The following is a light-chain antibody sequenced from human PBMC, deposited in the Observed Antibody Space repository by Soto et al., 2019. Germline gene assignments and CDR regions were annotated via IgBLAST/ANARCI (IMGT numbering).Light chain of an antibody. Sequence: QSALTQPASVSGSPGQSITISCTGTSSDVGSYNLVSWYQQHPGKAPKLMIYEGSKRPSGVSNRFSGSKSGNTASLTISGLQAEDEADYYCCSYAGSSTSMWVFGGGTKVTVL. CDR1: SSDVGSYNL. CDR2: EGS. J-gene: IGLJ2*01. CDR3: CSYAGSSTSMWV. V-gene: IGLV2-23*01.